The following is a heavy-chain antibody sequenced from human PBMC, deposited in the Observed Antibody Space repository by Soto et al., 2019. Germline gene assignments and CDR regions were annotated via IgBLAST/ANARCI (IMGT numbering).Heavy chain of an antibody. CDR2: IYPGDSDT. Sequence: GESLKISCKGSGYSFTSYWIGWVRQMPGKGLEWMGIIYPGDSDTRYSPSFQGQVTTSADKSISTAYLQWSSLKASDTAMYYCARLGGIAARHYYYYGMDVWGQGTTVTVSS. CDR3: ARLGGIAARHYYYYGMDV. V-gene: IGHV5-51*01. D-gene: IGHD6-6*01. CDR1: GYSFTSYW. J-gene: IGHJ6*02.